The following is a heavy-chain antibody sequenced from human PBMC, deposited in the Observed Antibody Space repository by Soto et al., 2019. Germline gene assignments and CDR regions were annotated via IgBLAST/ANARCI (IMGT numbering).Heavy chain of an antibody. J-gene: IGHJ6*02. V-gene: IGHV3-9*01. D-gene: IGHD3-10*01. CDR1: GFTFDDYA. CDR3: AKGNYYYYYGMDV. CDR2: ISWNSGSI. Sequence: GGSLRLSCAASGFTFDDYAMHWVRQAPGKGLEWVSGISWNSGSIGYADSVKGRFTISRDNAKNSLYLQMNSLRAEDTALYYCAKGNYYYYYGMDVWGQGATVTVSS.